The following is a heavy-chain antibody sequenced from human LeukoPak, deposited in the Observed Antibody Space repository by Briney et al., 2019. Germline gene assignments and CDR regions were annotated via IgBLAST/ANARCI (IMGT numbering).Heavy chain of an antibody. CDR1: GFTFSSYG. D-gene: IGHD5-24*01. V-gene: IGHV3-33*01. J-gene: IGHJ4*02. CDR2: IWYDGSNK. CDR3: ASGVEMATPSVFGFDY. Sequence: GGSLRLSCAASGFTFSSYGMHWVRQAPGKGLEWVAVIWYDGSNKYYADSVKGRFTISRDNSKNTLYLQMNSLRAEDTAVYYCASGVEMATPSVFGFDYWGQGTLDTVSS.